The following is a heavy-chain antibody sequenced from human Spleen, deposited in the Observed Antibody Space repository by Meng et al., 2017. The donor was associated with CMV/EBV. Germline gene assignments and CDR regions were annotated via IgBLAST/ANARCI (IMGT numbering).Heavy chain of an antibody. CDR3: AKDIPYGSGSYGSMDV. Sequence: GGSLRLSCAASGFTFDDYAMHWVRQAPGKGLEWVSGISWNSDNIGYADSVKGRFTISRDNAKNSLYLQMNSLRAEDTALYYCAKDIPYGSGSYGSMDVWGQGTTVTVSS. V-gene: IGHV3-9*01. J-gene: IGHJ6*02. CDR2: ISWNSDNI. CDR1: GFTFDDYA. D-gene: IGHD3-10*01.